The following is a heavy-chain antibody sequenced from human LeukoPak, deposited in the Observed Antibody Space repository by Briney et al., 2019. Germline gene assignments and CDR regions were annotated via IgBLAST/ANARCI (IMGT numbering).Heavy chain of an antibody. J-gene: IGHJ5*02. Sequence: PSQTLSLTCTVSGGSISSGGYYWSWIRQHPGKGLEWIGYIYYSGSTYYNPSLKSRVTISVDTSKNQFSLKLNSVTAADTAVYYCATLPSSWYVGGWIDPWGQGTLVTVSS. D-gene: IGHD6-13*01. CDR1: GGSISSGGYY. CDR2: IYYSGST. V-gene: IGHV4-31*03. CDR3: ATLPSSWYVGGWIDP.